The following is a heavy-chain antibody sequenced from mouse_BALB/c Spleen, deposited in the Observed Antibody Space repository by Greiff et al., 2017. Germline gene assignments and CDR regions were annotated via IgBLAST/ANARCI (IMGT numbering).Heavy chain of an antibody. CDR1: GFSLTSYG. V-gene: IGHV2-9*02. CDR2: IWAGGST. J-gene: IGHJ4*01. CDR3: ASTTVVPMDY. Sequence: VKLMESGPGLVAPSQSLSITCTVSGFSLTSYGVHWVRQPPGKGLEWLGVIWAGGSTNYNSALMSRLSISKDNSKSQVFLKMNSLQTDDTAMYYWASTTVVPMDYWGQGTSVTVSS. D-gene: IGHD1-1*01.